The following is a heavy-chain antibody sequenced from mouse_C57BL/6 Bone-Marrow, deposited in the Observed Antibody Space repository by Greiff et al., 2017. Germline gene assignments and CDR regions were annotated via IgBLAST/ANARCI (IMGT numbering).Heavy chain of an antibody. V-gene: IGHV1-72*01. CDR1: GYTFTSYW. CDR2: IDPNSGGT. J-gene: IGHJ2*01. Sequence: QVQLQQPGAELVKPGASVKLSCKASGYTFTSYWMHWVKQRPGRGLEWSGRIDPNSGGTKYNEKFKSKATLTVDKPSSTAYMQLSSLTSEDSAVYYCARWGVIYYDYDGPLFDYWGQGTTLTVSS. CDR3: ARWGVIYYDYDGPLFDY. D-gene: IGHD2-4*01.